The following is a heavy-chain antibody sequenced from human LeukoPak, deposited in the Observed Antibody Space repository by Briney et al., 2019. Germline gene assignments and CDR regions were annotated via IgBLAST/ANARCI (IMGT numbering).Heavy chain of an antibody. CDR3: ATVLEMATIRTPFSFDY. Sequence: ASVKVSCKVSGYTLTELSMHWVRQAPGKGLEWMGGFDPEDGETIYAQKFQGRVTMTEDTSTDTAYMELSSLRSEDTAVYYCATVLEMATIRTPFSFDYWDQGTLVTVSS. V-gene: IGHV1-24*01. CDR2: FDPEDGET. D-gene: IGHD5-24*01. CDR1: GYTLTELS. J-gene: IGHJ4*02.